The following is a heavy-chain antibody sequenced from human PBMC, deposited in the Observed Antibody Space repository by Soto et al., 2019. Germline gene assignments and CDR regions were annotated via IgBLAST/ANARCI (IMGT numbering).Heavy chain of an antibody. J-gene: IGHJ5*02. CDR3: ATDPNTNSGSVNWFDP. Sequence: HPAGSLRLSCAASGLTVSNNDMSWVRQATGKGLEWVSVIYSGGTTYYADSVKGRFTISRDNSRNTLYLQMNSLRAEDTAMYYCATDPNTNSGSVNWFDPWGQGTLVTVS. V-gene: IGHV3-66*02. CDR2: IYSGGTT. D-gene: IGHD1-26*01. CDR1: GLTVSNND.